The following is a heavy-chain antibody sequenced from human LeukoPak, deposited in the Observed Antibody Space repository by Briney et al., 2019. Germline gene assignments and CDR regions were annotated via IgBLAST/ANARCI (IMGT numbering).Heavy chain of an antibody. CDR2: ISGSGGST. CDR1: GFTFSSYA. CDR3: ARGRLLYFGETDY. V-gene: IGHV3-23*01. D-gene: IGHD3-10*01. Sequence: GGSLRLSCAASGFTFSSYAMSWVRQAPGKGLEWVSAISGSGGSTYYADSVKGRFTISRDNPKNTVYLQMSSLRSEDTALYYCARGRLLYFGETDYWGQGTLVTVSS. J-gene: IGHJ4*02.